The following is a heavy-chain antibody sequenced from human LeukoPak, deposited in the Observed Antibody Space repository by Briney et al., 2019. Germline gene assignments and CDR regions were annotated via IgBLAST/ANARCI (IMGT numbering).Heavy chain of an antibody. J-gene: IGHJ3*02. D-gene: IGHD1-26*01. CDR3: AGDQSPQIDGIYYDAFDI. Sequence: PGWSLRLSCAASGFAFSTYWMTWVRQAPGKGLEWVANIKRDGSLTHSVDFVKGRFTISRDNAKNSLYLQMNCLRVDDSAVYYCAGDQSPQIDGIYYDAFDIWGQGTMVTVAS. CDR2: IKRDGSLT. CDR1: GFAFSTYW. V-gene: IGHV3-7*01.